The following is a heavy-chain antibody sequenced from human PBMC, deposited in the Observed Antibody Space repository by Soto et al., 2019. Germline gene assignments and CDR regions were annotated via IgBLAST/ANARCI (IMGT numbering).Heavy chain of an antibody. D-gene: IGHD1-1*01. V-gene: IGHV1-69*12. Sequence: QVQLVQSGAEVKKPGSSVKVSCKASGGTFSSYAISWVRQAPGQGLEWMGGIIPIFGTANYAQKFQGRVTITGDEATSTADMELSSLRSEDTAVYYGAYTTGTTWRFDPWGQGTLVTVSS. CDR2: IIPIFGTA. J-gene: IGHJ5*02. CDR3: AYTTGTTWRFDP. CDR1: GGTFSSYA.